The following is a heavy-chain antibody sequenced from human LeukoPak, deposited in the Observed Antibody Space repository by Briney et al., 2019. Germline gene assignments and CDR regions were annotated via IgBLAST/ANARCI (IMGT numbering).Heavy chain of an antibody. V-gene: IGHV3-23*01. J-gene: IGHJ3*02. D-gene: IGHD4-17*01. CDR1: GFTFSSYA. CDR3: EKGPPTGLPDAFDI. Sequence: SGGSLRLSCAASGFTFSSYAMSWVRQAPGKGLEWASAISGSGGSTYYADSVKGRFTISRDNSKNTLHLQMNSLRAEDTALYYWEKGPPTGLPDAFDIGGQGTRATVS. CDR2: ISGSGGST.